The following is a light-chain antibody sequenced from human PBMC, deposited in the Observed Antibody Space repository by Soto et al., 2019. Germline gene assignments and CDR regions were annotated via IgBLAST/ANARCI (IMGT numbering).Light chain of an antibody. CDR1: QSVSSY. Sequence: ETVLTQSPATLSLSPGERATLSCRASQSVSSYIAWYQQKPGQAPRLLIYDASNRATGIPARFSGSGSGTDFTLTISSLEPEDFAVYYCQQRSNWPPWTFGQGTKVDIK. CDR3: QQRSNWPPWT. J-gene: IGKJ1*01. V-gene: IGKV3-11*01. CDR2: DAS.